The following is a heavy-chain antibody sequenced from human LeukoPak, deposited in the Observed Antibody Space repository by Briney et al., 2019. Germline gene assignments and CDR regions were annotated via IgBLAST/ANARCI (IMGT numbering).Heavy chain of an antibody. J-gene: IGHJ5*02. CDR2: INPNSGGT. V-gene: IGHV1-2*06. Sequence: ASVKVSCKASGYTFTGYYMHWVRQAPGQGLEWMGRINPNSGGTNYAQKFQGRVTMTRDTSISTAYMELSRLRSDDTAVYYCARVRRSSSWYVSDPWGQGTLVTVSS. CDR3: ARVRRSSSWYVSDP. CDR1: GYTFTGYY. D-gene: IGHD6-13*01.